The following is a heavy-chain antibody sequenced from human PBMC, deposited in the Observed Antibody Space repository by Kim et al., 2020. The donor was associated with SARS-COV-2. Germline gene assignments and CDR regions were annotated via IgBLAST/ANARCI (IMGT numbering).Heavy chain of an antibody. Sequence: ASVKVSCKASGYTFTSYAMHWVRQAPGQRLEWMGWINAGNGNTKYSQKLQGRVTITRDTSASTAYMELSSLRSEDTAVYYCARATGYGMDVWGQGTTVTV. CDR3: ARATGYGMDV. CDR2: INAGNGNT. J-gene: IGHJ6*02. CDR1: GYTFTSYA. V-gene: IGHV1-3*01. D-gene: IGHD4-17*01.